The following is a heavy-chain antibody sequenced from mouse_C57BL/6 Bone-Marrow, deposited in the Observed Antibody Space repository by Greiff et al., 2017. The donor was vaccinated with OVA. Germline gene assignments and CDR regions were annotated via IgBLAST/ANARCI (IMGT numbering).Heavy chain of an antibody. D-gene: IGHD2-5*01. CDR3: AISYSNYAMDY. CDR2: IDPSDSET. CDR1: GYTFTSYW. J-gene: IGHJ4*01. V-gene: IGHV1-52*01. Sequence: QVQLQQPGAELVRPGSSVKLSCKASGYTFTSYWMHWVKQRPIQGLEWIGNIDPSDSETHYNQKFKDKATLTVDKSSSTAYMQLSSLTSEDSAVYYSAISYSNYAMDYWGQGTSVTVSS.